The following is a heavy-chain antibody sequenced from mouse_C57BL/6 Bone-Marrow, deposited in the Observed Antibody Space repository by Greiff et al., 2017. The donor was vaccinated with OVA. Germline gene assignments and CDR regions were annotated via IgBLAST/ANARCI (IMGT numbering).Heavy chain of an antibody. J-gene: IGHJ3*01. CDR3: ARPYLFAY. CDR2: IDPSDSYT. CDR1: GYTFTSYW. V-gene: IGHV1-50*01. D-gene: IGHD2-10*01. Sequence: QVHVKQSGAELVKPGASVKLSCKASGYTFTSYWMQWVKQRPGQGLEWIGEIDPSDSYTNYNQKFKGKATLTVDTSSSTAYMQLSSLTSEDSAVYYCARPYLFAYWGQGTLVTVSA.